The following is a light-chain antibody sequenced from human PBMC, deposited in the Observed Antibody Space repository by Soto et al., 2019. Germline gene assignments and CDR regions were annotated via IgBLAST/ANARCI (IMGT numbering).Light chain of an antibody. J-gene: IGKJ2*01. CDR3: QQRSNWPRT. CDR1: QSISSY. CDR2: DAS. V-gene: IGKV3-11*01. Sequence: EIVLTQSPATLSLSPGERATLSCRASQSISSYLAWYQQKPGQAPRLLISDASNRATGIPAGFSGSGSGTDFSLTISSLEPEDFAIYYCQQRSNWPRTFGQGTKLELK.